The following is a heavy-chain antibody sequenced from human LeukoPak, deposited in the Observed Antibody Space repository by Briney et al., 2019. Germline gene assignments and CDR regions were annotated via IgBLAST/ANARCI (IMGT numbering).Heavy chain of an antibody. V-gene: IGHV4-4*07. CDR2: IYTSGST. CDR1: GGSISSYY. J-gene: IGHJ4*02. D-gene: IGHD6-13*01. Sequence: SETLSLTCTVSGGSISSYYWSWIRQPAGKGLEWIGRIYTSGSTNYNPSLKSRVTMSVDTSKNQFSLKLSSVTAADTAVYYCARLLRGSSWSTFDYWGQGTLVTVSS. CDR3: ARLLRGSSWSTFDY.